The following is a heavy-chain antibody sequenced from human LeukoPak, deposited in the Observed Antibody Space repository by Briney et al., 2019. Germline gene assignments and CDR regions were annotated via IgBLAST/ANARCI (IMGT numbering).Heavy chain of an antibody. Sequence: GGSLRLSCVASGFSLSNFQMYWVRQAPGKGLEWVSIISLDGSTEFYADSVRGRFTISRDTASNTMHLEMNNLRIEDTAVYYCMRDYMGWFDPWGQGSLVTVSS. J-gene: IGHJ5*02. D-gene: IGHD3-10*01. CDR2: ISLDGSTE. V-gene: IGHV3-30-3*01. CDR1: GFSLSNFQ. CDR3: MRDYMGWFDP.